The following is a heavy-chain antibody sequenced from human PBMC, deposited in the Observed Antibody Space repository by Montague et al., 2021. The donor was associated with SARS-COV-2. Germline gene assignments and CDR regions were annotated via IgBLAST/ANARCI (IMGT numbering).Heavy chain of an antibody. CDR3: ARHGPFVVVTAIHDTFDI. CDR2: IYYSGST. J-gene: IGHJ3*02. CDR1: GGSISSSY. Sequence: SETLSLTCTVSGGSISSSYWSWIRQPPGKGLEWIGYIYYSGSTNYNPSLKSRVTISVDTSKNQFSLKLSSVTAAATAVYYCARHGPFVVVTAIHDTFDIWGQGTMVTVSS. V-gene: IGHV4-59*08. D-gene: IGHD2-21*02.